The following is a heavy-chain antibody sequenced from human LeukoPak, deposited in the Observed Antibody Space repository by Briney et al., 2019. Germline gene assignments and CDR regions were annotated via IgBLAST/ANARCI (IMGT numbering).Heavy chain of an antibody. D-gene: IGHD6-13*01. CDR2: INRSGST. J-gene: IGHJ6*02. CDR1: GGSFSGYY. V-gene: IGHV4-34*01. CDR3: ARGAPGDIAAAGADYYYGMDV. Sequence: SETLSLTCAVYGGSFSGYYWSWIRQPPGKGLEWIGEINRSGSTNYNPSLKSRVTISVDTSKNQFSLKLSSVTAADTAVYYCARGAPGDIAAAGADYYYGMDVWGQGTTVTVSS.